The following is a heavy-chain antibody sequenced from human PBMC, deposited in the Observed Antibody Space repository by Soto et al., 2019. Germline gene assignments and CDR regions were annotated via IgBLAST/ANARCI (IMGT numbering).Heavy chain of an antibody. CDR2: IIPIFGTA. J-gene: IGHJ6*02. V-gene: IGHV1-69*01. CDR3: ATKVMSAGSIAAAGPYYYYYYGMDV. CDR1: GGTFSSYA. Sequence: QVQLVQSGAEVKKPGSSVKVSCKASGGTFSSYAISWVRQAPGQGLEWMGGIIPIFGTANYAQKFQGRVTITADESTSTAYLELSSLRSEDTAVYYCATKVMSAGSIAAAGPYYYYYYGMDVWGQGTTVTVSS. D-gene: IGHD6-13*01.